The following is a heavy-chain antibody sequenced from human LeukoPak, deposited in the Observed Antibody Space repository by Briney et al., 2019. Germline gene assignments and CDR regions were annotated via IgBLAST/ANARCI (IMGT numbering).Heavy chain of an antibody. CDR2: IKQDGSEK. Sequence: GGSLRLSCAASGFTFSDYWVSWLRQAPGQGLEWVANIKQDGSEKYYMDSVRGRFTISRDNAKNSLYLQMNSLRAEDTAVYYCARDGDTSGYSDWGQGTLVTVFS. CDR3: ARDGDTSGYSD. D-gene: IGHD3-22*01. V-gene: IGHV3-7*01. J-gene: IGHJ4*02. CDR1: GFTFSDYW.